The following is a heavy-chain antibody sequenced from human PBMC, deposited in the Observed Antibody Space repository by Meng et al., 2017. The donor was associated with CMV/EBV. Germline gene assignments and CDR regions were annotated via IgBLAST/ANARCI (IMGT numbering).Heavy chain of an antibody. V-gene: IGHV4-39*07. CDR3: ARSIAARPYRYNWFDP. J-gene: IGHJ5*02. CDR2: IYYSGST. Sequence: QESGLDLVMPTATTSLLSTVPGGSISSSSCYWGLIRQPRGKGLEWIGSIYYSGSTYYNPSLKSRVTISVDTSKNQFSLKLSSVTAADTAVYYCARSIAARPYRYNWFDPWGQGTLVTVSS. D-gene: IGHD6-6*01. CDR1: GGSISSSSCY.